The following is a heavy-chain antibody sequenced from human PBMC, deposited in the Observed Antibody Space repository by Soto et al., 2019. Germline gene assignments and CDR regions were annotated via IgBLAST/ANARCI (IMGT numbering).Heavy chain of an antibody. CDR1: GYTFTGYY. CDR2: INPNSGGT. CDR3: ARDSRRWRLGGIPY. V-gene: IGHV1-2*02. J-gene: IGHJ4*02. Sequence: ASVKVSCKASGYTFTGYYMHWVRQAPGQGLEWMGWINPNSGGTNYAQKFQGRVNMTRDTSISTAYMELSRLRSDDTAVYYCARDSRRWRLGGIPYWGQGTLVTVSP. D-gene: IGHD3-16*01.